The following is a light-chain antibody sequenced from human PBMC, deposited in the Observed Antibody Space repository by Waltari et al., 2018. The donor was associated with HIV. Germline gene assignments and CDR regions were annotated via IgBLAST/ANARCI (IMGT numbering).Light chain of an antibody. CDR1: NIGSKS. CDR3: QVWDSSSDHRV. J-gene: IGLJ3*02. V-gene: IGLV3-21*04. CDR2: DDS. Sequence: SYVLTQPPSVSVAPGKTARITCGGNNIGSKSVHWYQQKPGQAPVLVIYDDSDRPSGIPERFSGSNSGNTATLTSSGVEAGDEADYYCQVWDSSSDHRVFGGGTKLTVL.